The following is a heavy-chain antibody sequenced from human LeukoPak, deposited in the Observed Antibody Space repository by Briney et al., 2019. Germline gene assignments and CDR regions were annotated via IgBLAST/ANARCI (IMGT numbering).Heavy chain of an antibody. J-gene: IGHJ6*03. CDR3: ASEGSSLDDYYYYYMDV. Sequence: GGSLRLSCAASGFTFSSYSMNWVRQAPGKGLEWVSSISSSSSYIYYADSVKGRFTISRDNAKNSLYLQMNSLRAEDTAVYYCASEGSSLDDYYYYYMDVWGKGTTVTVSS. CDR2: ISSSSSYI. V-gene: IGHV3-21*01. CDR1: GFTFSSYS. D-gene: IGHD6-6*01.